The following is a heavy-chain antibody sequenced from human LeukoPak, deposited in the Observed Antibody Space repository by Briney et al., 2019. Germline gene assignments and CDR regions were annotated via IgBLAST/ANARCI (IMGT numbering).Heavy chain of an antibody. CDR1: GGSISSGGYY. CDR3: ARDGRVEMATIVYMDV. D-gene: IGHD5-24*01. CDR2: IYYSGST. V-gene: IGHV4-31*03. Sequence: NPSETLSLTCTVSGGSISSGGYYWSWIRQHPGKGLEWIGYIYYSGSTYYNPSLKSRVTISVDTSKNQFSLKLSSVTAADTAVYYCARDGRVEMATIVYMDVWGKGTTVTVSS. J-gene: IGHJ6*03.